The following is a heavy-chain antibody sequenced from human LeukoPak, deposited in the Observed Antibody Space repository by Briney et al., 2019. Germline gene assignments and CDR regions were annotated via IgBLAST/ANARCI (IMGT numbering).Heavy chain of an antibody. J-gene: IGHJ6*03. CDR3: ATTAAGAPYYYYYMDV. CDR2: FHPEDGET. Sequence: ASVRVSCRVSGYTLTELSMHWVRQAPGKGREGRGGFHPEDGETIYAQTFQGRVTMTEDTSTDTAYMELSTLRSEDTAVYYRATTAAGAPYYYYYMDVWGKGTTVTVSS. CDR1: GYTLTELS. D-gene: IGHD6-13*01. V-gene: IGHV1-24*01.